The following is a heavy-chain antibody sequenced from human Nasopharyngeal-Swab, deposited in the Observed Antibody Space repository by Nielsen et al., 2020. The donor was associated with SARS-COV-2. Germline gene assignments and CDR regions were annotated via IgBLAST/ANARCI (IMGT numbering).Heavy chain of an antibody. CDR1: GGTFSSYA. CDR2: IIPIFGTA. CDR3: ARALNPYYYDSSGLFDY. D-gene: IGHD3-22*01. V-gene: IGHV1-69*06. Sequence: SVKVSCKASGGTFSSYAISWVRQAPGRGLEWMGGIIPIFGTANYAQKFQGRVTITADKSTSTAYMELSSLRSEDTAVYYCARALNPYYYDSSGLFDYWGQGTLVTVSS. J-gene: IGHJ4*02.